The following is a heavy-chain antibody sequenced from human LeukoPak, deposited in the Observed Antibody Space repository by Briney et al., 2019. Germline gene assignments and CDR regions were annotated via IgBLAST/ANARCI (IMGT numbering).Heavy chain of an antibody. Sequence: GGSLRLSCAASGFAFSSYEMHWVRQAPGKGLEWVAVISSDGTNKYYGDSAKGRFTVSRDNSKNTLYLQMNSLRNDDTAVYYCASGSGSYRTPYYYMDVWGTGTTVTVSS. CDR3: ASGSGSYRTPYYYMDV. CDR2: ISSDGTNK. V-gene: IGHV3-30*04. J-gene: IGHJ6*03. CDR1: GFAFSSYE. D-gene: IGHD3-10*01.